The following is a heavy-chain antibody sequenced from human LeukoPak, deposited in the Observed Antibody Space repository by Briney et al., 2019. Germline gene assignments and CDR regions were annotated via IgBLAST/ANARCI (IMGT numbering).Heavy chain of an antibody. CDR1: GYTFTTYY. D-gene: IGHD3-22*01. Sequence: ASVKVSCKASGYTFTTYYMHGVRHAPGQGLEGMAIINPSGGSTSYAQKFQGRVTMTRDTSTSTVYMELSSLRSEDTAVYYCARDVFSSGYYVGRYYFDYWGQGTLVTVSS. CDR3: ARDVFSSGYYVGRYYFDY. J-gene: IGHJ4*02. V-gene: IGHV1-46*01. CDR2: INPSGGST.